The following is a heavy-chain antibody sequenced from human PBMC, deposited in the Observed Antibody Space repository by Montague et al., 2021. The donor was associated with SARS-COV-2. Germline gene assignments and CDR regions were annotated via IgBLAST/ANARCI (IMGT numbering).Heavy chain of an antibody. CDR3: AGDRGRFWHFDL. CDR1: GGSISSYY. V-gene: IGHV4-59*01. CDR2: IYYSGST. D-gene: IGHD5-12*01. J-gene: IGHJ2*01. Sequence: SETLSLTCTVSGGSISSYYWNWIRQSPGKGLERIGYIYYSGSTKYNPSFKSRVTMLVDTSKGQMSLRLNSVTAADTAVYYCAGDRGRFWHFDLWGRGTLVTVSS.